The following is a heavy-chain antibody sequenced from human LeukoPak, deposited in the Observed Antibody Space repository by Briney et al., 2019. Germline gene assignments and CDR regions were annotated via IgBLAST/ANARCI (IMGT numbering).Heavy chain of an antibody. J-gene: IGHJ5*02. CDR1: GFTFSSYS. CDR3: ARDVGRSYSAPT. CDR2: ISSSSSYI. Sequence: GGSLRLSCAASGFTFSSYSMNWVRQAPGKGLEWVSSISSSSSYIYYADSVKGRFTISRDNSKNTLYLQMNSLRADDTAVYYCARDVGRSYSAPTWSQGTLVTVSS. D-gene: IGHD1-26*01. V-gene: IGHV3-21*04.